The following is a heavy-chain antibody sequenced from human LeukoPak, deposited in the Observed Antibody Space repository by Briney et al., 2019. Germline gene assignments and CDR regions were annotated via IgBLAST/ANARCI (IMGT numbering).Heavy chain of an antibody. V-gene: IGHV4-59*01. Sequence: PSETLSLTCTVSGDSISSYYWTWIRQPPGKALEYIGYIYYSGSTNYTPSLQGRVTISVDTSKNQFSLKLNSVTAADTAVYYCASGKYLDYWGQGTLVTVSS. CDR3: ASGKYLDY. J-gene: IGHJ4*02. CDR2: IYYSGST. CDR1: GDSISSYY.